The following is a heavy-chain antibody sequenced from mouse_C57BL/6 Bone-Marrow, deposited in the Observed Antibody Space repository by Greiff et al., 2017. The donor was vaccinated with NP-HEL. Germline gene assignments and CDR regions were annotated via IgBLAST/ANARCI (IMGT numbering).Heavy chain of an antibody. V-gene: IGHV3-6*01. D-gene: IGHD2-1*01. J-gene: IGHJ3*01. CDR3: ARGEVYYGNYPAWFAY. Sequence: EVQVVESGPGLVKPSQSLSLTCSVTGYSITSGYYWNWIRQFPGNKLEWMGYISYDGRNNYNPSLNNRISITRDTSKNQFFLKLNSVTTEDTATYYCARGEVYYGNYPAWFAYWGQGTLVTVSA. CDR1: GYSITSGYY. CDR2: ISYDGRN.